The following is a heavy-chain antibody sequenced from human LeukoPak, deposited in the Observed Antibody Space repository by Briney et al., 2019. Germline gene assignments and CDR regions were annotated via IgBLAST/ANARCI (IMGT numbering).Heavy chain of an antibody. J-gene: IGHJ4*02. CDR2: ISYDGSNK. CDR1: GFTFSSYG. CDR3: AKDISGSGSS. V-gene: IGHV3-30*18. D-gene: IGHD3-10*01. Sequence: GRSLRLSCAASGFTFSSYGMHWVRQAPGKGLEWVAVISYDGSNKYYADSVKGRFTISRDNSKNTLYLQMNSLRAEDTAVYYCAKDISGSGSSWGQGTLVTVSS.